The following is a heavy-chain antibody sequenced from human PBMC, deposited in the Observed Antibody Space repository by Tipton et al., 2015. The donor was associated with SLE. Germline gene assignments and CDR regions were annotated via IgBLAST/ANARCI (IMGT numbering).Heavy chain of an antibody. V-gene: IGHV3-30*04. D-gene: IGHD5-24*01. J-gene: IGHJ4*02. Sequence: SLRLSCAASGFTFSAYAMHWVRQAPGKGLEWVAVISDDGSIKHYADSAKGRFTISRDNSKNTLDLQMNSLRPEDTAMYYCVRDSGDGCSQIACWRQGTMVTVSS. CDR1: GFTFSAYA. CDR2: ISDDGSIK. CDR3: VRDSGDGCSQIAC.